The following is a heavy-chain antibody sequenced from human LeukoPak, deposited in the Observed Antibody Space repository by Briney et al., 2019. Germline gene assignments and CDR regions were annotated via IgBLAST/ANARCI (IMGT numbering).Heavy chain of an antibody. V-gene: IGHV6-1*01. CDR2: TYYRSKWYY. CDR1: EDSFSSNSAA. D-gene: IGHD5-18*01. Sequence: SQTLSLTCAISEDSFSSNSAAWTWIRQSPSRGLEWLGRTYYRSKWYYDYAVFVESRVTINPDTSKNQFSLQLNSVTPEDTAVYYCARAEDDIGYNYGPSSYYYYGMDVWGQGTTVTVSS. CDR3: ARAEDDIGYNYGPSSYYYYGMDV. J-gene: IGHJ6*02.